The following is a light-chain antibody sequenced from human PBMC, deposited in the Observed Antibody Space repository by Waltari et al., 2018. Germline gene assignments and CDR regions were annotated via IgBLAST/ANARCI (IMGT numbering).Light chain of an antibody. J-gene: IGLJ1*01. Sequence: QSALTQPPSASGSPGQSVPIPCTGTSSDVGGYTYVPWYQQHPGKAPKLMIYEVSKRPSGVPDRFSGSKSGNTASLTVSGLQAEDEADYYCSSYAGSTPYVFGTGTKVTVL. CDR1: SSDVGGYTY. CDR3: SSYAGSTPYV. V-gene: IGLV2-8*01. CDR2: EVS.